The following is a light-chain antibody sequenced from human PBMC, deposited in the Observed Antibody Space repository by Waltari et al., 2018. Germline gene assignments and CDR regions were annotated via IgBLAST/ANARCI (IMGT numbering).Light chain of an antibody. CDR3: QVWDSSSDREV. CDR1: NIGSKS. Sequence: SYVLTQPPSVSVAPGKTARITCGGNNIGSKSVHWYQQKPGQAPVLVIYYDSDRPSGIPERFSGSNSGNTATLTLSRVEAGDEADYYCQVWDSSSDREVFGGGTKLTVL. J-gene: IGLJ2*01. CDR2: YDS. V-gene: IGLV3-21*04.